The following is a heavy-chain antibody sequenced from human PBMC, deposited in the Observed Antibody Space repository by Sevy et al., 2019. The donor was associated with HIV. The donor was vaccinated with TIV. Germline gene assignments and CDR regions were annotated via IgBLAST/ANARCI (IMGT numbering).Heavy chain of an antibody. CDR1: GYTLTELS. Sequence: ASVKVSCKVSGYTLTELSMHWVRQAPGEGREWMGTFDPEDDEKIYAQKFQGRVTMTEDTSTDTAYMELSRLRSEDTAVYYCATTKDYYDTSGYPFDSWGQGTLVTVSS. J-gene: IGHJ4*02. CDR3: ATTKDYYDTSGYPFDS. CDR2: FDPEDDEK. D-gene: IGHD3-22*01. V-gene: IGHV1-24*01.